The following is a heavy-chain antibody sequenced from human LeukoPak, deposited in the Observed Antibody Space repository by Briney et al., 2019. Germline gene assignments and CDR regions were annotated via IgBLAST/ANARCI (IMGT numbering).Heavy chain of an antibody. CDR2: IYYSGST. D-gene: IGHD6-19*01. CDR3: ARAYSSGWYGYYFDY. Sequence: SETLSLTCTVSGGSISSFYWSWIRQPPGKGLEWIGYIYYSGSTNYNPSLKSRVTISVDTSKNQFSLKLSSVTAADTAVYYCARAYSSGWYGYYFDYWGQGTLVTVSS. CDR1: GGSISSFY. V-gene: IGHV4-59*01. J-gene: IGHJ4*02.